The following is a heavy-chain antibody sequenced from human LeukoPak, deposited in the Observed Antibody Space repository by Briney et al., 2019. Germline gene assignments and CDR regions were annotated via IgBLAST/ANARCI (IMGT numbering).Heavy chain of an antibody. CDR3: ARARDRYPYYYYGMDV. Sequence: SETLSLTCTVSGGSISSGGYYWSWIRQHPGKGLEWIGYIYYSGSTYHNPSLKSRVTISVDTSKNQFSLKLSSVTGADTAVYYCARARDRYPYYYYGMDVWGQGTTVTVSS. D-gene: IGHD2-2*02. CDR2: IYYSGST. J-gene: IGHJ6*02. V-gene: IGHV4-31*03. CDR1: GGSISSGGYY.